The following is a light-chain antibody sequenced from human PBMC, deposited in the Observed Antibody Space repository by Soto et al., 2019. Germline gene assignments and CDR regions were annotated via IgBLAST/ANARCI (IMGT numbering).Light chain of an antibody. V-gene: IGKV3-20*01. CDR1: QFVSSR. J-gene: IGKJ4*01. CDR2: GAS. Sequence: EIVVTQSPATLSGSPGERVTLSCRASQFVSSRLAWYQQRPGQVPRLLIYGASSRAIGIPDRFSGSGSGTDFTLTISRLEPEDFGVDYCQHYASSPLTFGGGTKVDIK. CDR3: QHYASSPLT.